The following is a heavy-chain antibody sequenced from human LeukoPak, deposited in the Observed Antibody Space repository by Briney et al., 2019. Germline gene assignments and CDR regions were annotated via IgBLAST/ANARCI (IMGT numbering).Heavy chain of an antibody. CDR1: GFTVSSNF. D-gene: IGHD6-6*01. V-gene: IGHV3-66*01. CDR3: ARGYSGSSQPFEY. CDR2: IHTGGST. J-gene: IGHJ4*02. Sequence: QTGGSLRLSCAASGFTVSSNFMSWVRQAPGKGLEWVSVIHTGGSTNYAGSVKDRLTISRDNSQNTLYLQMNSLRAEDTAVYYCARGYSGSSQPFEYWGQGTPVTVSS.